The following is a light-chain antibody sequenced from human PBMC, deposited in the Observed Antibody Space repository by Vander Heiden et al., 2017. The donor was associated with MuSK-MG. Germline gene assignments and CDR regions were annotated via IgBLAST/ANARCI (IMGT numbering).Light chain of an antibody. CDR3: QQRSNRLT. CDR2: DAS. V-gene: IGKV3-11*01. J-gene: IGKJ4*01. CDR1: QSVSSY. Sequence: EIVLTQSPATLSLSPGERATLSCSASQSVSSYLAWYQQKPGQAPRLLIYDASNRATGIPARFSGSGSGTDFTLTISSLEPEEFAVYYCQQRSNRLTFGGGTKVEIK.